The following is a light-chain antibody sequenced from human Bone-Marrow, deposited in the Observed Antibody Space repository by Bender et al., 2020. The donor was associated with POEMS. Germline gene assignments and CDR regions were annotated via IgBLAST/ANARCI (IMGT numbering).Light chain of an antibody. J-gene: IGLJ3*02. CDR2: TDS. V-gene: IGLV1-44*01. CDR1: RANIGTNT. Sequence: QSVLTQPPSASGTPGQRVSLSCSGSRANIGTNTVNWYQQLPGTAPKLLIYTDSQRPSGVPDRFSGSRSGTSASLAITGLQSEDEADYYCASWDDSLEGPVFGGGTKLTVL. CDR3: ASWDDSLEGPV.